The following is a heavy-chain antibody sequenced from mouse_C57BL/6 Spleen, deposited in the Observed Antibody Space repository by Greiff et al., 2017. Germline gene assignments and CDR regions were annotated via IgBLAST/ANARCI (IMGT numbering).Heavy chain of an antibody. CDR2: IDPEDGET. V-gene: IGHV14-2*01. Sequence: VQLQLSGAGLVQPGASVKLSCTASGFYLNDSDMRWVKQSTVPGLAWIGRIDPEDGETKYAPKFQGKATITADTSSNTACLQLSSLTSEDTAGYDCAGAYDYWGQGTTLTVSS. CDR1: GFYLNDSD. J-gene: IGHJ2*01. CDR3: AGAYDY.